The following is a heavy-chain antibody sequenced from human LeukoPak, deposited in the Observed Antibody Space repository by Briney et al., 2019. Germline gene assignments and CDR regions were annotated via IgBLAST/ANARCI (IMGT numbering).Heavy chain of an antibody. J-gene: IGHJ4*02. CDR3: ARGGIAAAGPGDY. CDR1: GGSFSGYY. CDR2: INHSGST. V-gene: IGHV4-34*01. D-gene: IGHD6-13*01. Sequence: SETLSLTCAVYGGSFSGYYWSWIRQPPGKGLEWIGEINHSGSTNYNPSLKSRVTLSVDTSKNQFSLKLSSVTAADTAAYYCARGGIAAAGPGDYWGQGTLVTVSS.